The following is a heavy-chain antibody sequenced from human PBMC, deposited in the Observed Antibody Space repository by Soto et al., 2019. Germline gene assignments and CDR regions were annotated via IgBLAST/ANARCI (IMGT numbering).Heavy chain of an antibody. CDR1: CGSFSGYY. J-gene: IGHJ4*02. CDR3: ARSVLSGYYPY. CDR2: INHSGST. Sequence: SETLSLTCAVYCGSFSGYYWSWIRQPPGKGLEWIGEINHSGSTNYNPSLKSRVTISVDTSKNQFSLKLSSVTAADTAVYYCARSVLSGYYPYWGQGTLVTVSS. D-gene: IGHD3-22*01. V-gene: IGHV4-34*01.